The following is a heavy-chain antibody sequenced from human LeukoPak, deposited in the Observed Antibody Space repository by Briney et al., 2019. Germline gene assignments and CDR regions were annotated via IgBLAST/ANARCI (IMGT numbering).Heavy chain of an antibody. CDR1: GFTFSTSA. J-gene: IGHJ4*02. CDR2: ISPNGGST. Sequence: PGGSLRLSCSASGFTFSTSAMHWVRQAPGKGLEYISYISPNGGSTYYADSLKGRFTISRDNSKNTLYLQMSSLRAEDTAVYYCVKSPAGAGFDYWGQGTLVSVSS. V-gene: IGHV3-64D*09. D-gene: IGHD3-10*01. CDR3: VKSPAGAGFDY.